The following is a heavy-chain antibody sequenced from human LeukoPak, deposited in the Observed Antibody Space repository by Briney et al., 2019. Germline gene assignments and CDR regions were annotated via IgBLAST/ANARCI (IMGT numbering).Heavy chain of an antibody. Sequence: YPGGSLRLSCAASGFTVSSNYMSWVRQAPGKGLEWVSVIYSGGSTYYADSVKGRFTISRDNSKNTLYLQMNSLRAEDTAVYYCARDSISVVGATPNFDYWGQGTLVTVSS. CDR1: GFTVSSNY. D-gene: IGHD1-26*01. J-gene: IGHJ4*02. V-gene: IGHV3-53*01. CDR2: IYSGGST. CDR3: ARDSISVVGATPNFDY.